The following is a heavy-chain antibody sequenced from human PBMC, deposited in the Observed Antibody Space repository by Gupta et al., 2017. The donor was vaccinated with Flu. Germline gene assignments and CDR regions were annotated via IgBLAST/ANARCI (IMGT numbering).Heavy chain of an antibody. Sequence: GDHRRCLRPSAEKVLECIGSIYTNGSTNYHPTHKSPVTFSVDTAKNQFSLKLSSVTAADTAVYYCARGYCSGGNCYYFDYWGQGTLVTVSS. CDR3: ARGYCSGGNCYYFDY. CDR2: IYTNGST. J-gene: IGHJ4*02. V-gene: IGHV4-4*07. D-gene: IGHD2-15*01. CDR1: GDH.